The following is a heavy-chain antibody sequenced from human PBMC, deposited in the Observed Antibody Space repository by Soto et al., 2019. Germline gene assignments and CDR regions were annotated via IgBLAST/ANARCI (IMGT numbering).Heavy chain of an antibody. CDR2: IIPLLKTV. CDR3: ARDPVDLFGYMDV. V-gene: IGHV1-69*06. CDR1: GGTFASYS. Sequence: QEELVQSGAEVKKPGSSVNVSCKASGGTFASYSITWVRQAPGQRLEWMGEIIPLLKTVNYAQKFQGRVTITGDRSPSTVYMALSRLRSEDTAVYYCARDPVDLFGYMDVWGHGTTVTVS. D-gene: IGHD6-25*01. J-gene: IGHJ6*02.